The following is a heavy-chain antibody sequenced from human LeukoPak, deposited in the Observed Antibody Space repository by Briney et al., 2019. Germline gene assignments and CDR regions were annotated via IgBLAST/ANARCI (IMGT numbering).Heavy chain of an antibody. V-gene: IGHV3-23*01. CDR1: GFTFSSYA. CDR3: AKPVPASADTAMVTNY. Sequence: GGSLRLSCAASGFTFSSYATSWVRQAPGKGLGWVSAISGSGGSTYYADSVKGRFTISRDNSKNTLYLQMNSLRVEDTAVYYCAKPVPASADTAMVTNYWGQGTLVTVSS. D-gene: IGHD5-18*01. J-gene: IGHJ4*02. CDR2: ISGSGGST.